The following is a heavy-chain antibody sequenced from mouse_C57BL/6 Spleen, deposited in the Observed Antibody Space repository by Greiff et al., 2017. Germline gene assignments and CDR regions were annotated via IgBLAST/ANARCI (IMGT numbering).Heavy chain of an antibody. D-gene: IGHD2-1*01. CDR1: GYTFTSYW. V-gene: IGHV1-59*01. CDR3: ARGDIYYGDY. CDR2: IDPSDSYT. J-gene: IGHJ2*01. Sequence: QVHVKQPGAELVRPGTSVKLSCKASGYTFTSYWMHWVKQRPGQGLEWIGVIDPSDSYTNYNQKFKGKATLTVDTSSSTAYMQLSSLTSEDSAVXNCARGDIYYGDYWGQGTTLTVSS.